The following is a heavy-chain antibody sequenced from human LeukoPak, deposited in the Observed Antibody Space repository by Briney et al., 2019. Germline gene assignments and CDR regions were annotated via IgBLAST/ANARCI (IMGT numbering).Heavy chain of an antibody. CDR1: GFTFSRYS. Sequence: GGSLRLSCAASGFTFSRYSMNWVRQAAGKGLEWVPSISSSSSHIYHADSVKGRFTISGDNAKNSLYLQMNSLRAEDTAVYYCARSFLSIAAAATDYWGQGTLVTVSS. CDR3: ARSFLSIAAAATDY. CDR2: ISSSSSHI. J-gene: IGHJ4*02. V-gene: IGHV3-21*01. D-gene: IGHD6-13*01.